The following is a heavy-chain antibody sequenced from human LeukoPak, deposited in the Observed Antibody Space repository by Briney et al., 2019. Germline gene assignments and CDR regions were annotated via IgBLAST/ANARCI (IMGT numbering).Heavy chain of an antibody. CDR1: GGSISSYY. J-gene: IGHJ3*02. V-gene: IGHV4-4*07. D-gene: IGHD4-23*01. Sequence: SETLPLTCTVSGGSISSYYWSWIRQPAGKGLEWIGRIYTSGSTNYNPSLKSRVTMSVDTSKNQFSLKLSSVTAEDTAVYYCARDRTIKGVTGKDVVNDAFDIWGQGTMVTVSS. CDR2: IYTSGST. CDR3: ARDRTIKGVTGKDVVNDAFDI.